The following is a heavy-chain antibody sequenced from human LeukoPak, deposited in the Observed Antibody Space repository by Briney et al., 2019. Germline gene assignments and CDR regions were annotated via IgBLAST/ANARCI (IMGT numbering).Heavy chain of an antibody. J-gene: IGHJ3*02. V-gene: IGHV4-39*07. D-gene: IGHD4-17*01. CDR3: TREYGFMTTVFHAFDI. CDR1: GGSITSSSYY. Sequence: KPSETLSLTCTVSGGSITSSSYYWGRIRQPPGKGLEWIGRVYYSGNTYYNSSLKSRVTISVDTSKNQFSLKLSSVTAADTAIYYCTREYGFMTTVFHAFDIWGQGTMVTVSS. CDR2: VYYSGNT.